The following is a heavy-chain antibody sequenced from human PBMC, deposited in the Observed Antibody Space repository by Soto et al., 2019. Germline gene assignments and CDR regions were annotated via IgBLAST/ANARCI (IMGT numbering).Heavy chain of an antibody. V-gene: IGHV4-34*01. D-gene: IGHD2-8*01. J-gene: IGHJ5*02. CDR3: ARGGGYCTNGVCYTTRWFDP. CDR1: GGSFSGYY. CDR2: INHSGST. Sequence: QVQLQQWGAGLLKPSETLSLTCAVYGGSFSGYYWSWIRQPPGKGLEWIGEINHSGSTNYNPSLKSRVPSSVDASKNQFPLKLSSVTAADTAVYYCARGGGYCTNGVCYTTRWFDPWGQGTLVAVSS.